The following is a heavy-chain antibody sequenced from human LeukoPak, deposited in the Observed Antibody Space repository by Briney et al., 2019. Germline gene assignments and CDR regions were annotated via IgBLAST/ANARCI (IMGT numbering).Heavy chain of an antibody. V-gene: IGHV4-34*01. Sequence: SETLSLTCAVYGGSFSGYYWSWIRQPRGKALEWIGEINHSGSTNYNPSLKSRVTISVDTSKNQFSLKLSSVTAADTAVYYCAASEGNYYDSSGYYSVPIDYWGQGTLVTVYS. CDR3: AASEGNYYDSSGYYSVPIDY. D-gene: IGHD3-22*01. CDR1: GGSFSGYY. CDR2: INHSGST. J-gene: IGHJ4*02.